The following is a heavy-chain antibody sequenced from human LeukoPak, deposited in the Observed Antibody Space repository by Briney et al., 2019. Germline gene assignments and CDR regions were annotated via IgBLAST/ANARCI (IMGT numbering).Heavy chain of an antibody. V-gene: IGHV3-48*04. D-gene: IGHD3-16*01. Sequence: QTGGSLRLSCIASGFVFSRVNMNWVRQAPGKGLEWVAHISETMYYADSVQGRFTISRDNAKNSLYLQMSNLRVDDTAMYYCVREVGRPKTFYFDSWGRGTPVTVSS. CDR3: VREVGRPKTFYFDS. J-gene: IGHJ4*02. CDR2: ISETM. CDR1: GFVFSRVN.